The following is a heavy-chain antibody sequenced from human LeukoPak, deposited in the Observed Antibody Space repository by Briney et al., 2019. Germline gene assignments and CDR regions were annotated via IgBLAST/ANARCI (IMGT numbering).Heavy chain of an antibody. J-gene: IGHJ4*02. CDR3: ARELIGDGGALDYFDL. V-gene: IGHV4-4*02. Sequence: SGTLSSTGAVSGDSMSNKNWWSWVRQSPGTGLEWIGQIYHSGTTHYNPSLRSRIAMSVDKSKYQFSLTLSSVTAADTAIYYCARELIGDGGALDYFDLWGQGILVTVSS. CDR2: IYHSGTT. CDR1: GDSMSNKNW. D-gene: IGHD3-10*01.